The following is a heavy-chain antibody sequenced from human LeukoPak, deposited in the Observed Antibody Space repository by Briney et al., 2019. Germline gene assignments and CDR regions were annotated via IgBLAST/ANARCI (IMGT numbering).Heavy chain of an antibody. D-gene: IGHD3-3*01. V-gene: IGHV3-74*01. Sequence: GGSLRLSCAASGFTFSSYWMHWVRQAPGKGLVWVSRINTDGSSTSYADSVKGRFTISRDNAKNTLYLQMNSLRAEDTAVYYCARQDFWSGYGGVDHWGQGTLVTVPS. J-gene: IGHJ4*02. CDR3: ARQDFWSGYGGVDH. CDR2: INTDGSST. CDR1: GFTFSSYW.